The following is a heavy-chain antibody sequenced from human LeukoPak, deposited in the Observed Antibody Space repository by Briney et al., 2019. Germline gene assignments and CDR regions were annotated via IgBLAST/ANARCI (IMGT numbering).Heavy chain of an antibody. J-gene: IGHJ4*02. V-gene: IGHV3-21*01. CDR3: ARAGPQSDDY. CDR1: GFTFSSYS. CDR2: ISSSSSYI. Sequence: PGGSLRLSCAASGFTFSSYSMHWVRQAPGKGLEWVSAISSSSSYIYYADSVKGRFTTSKDNAKNSLDLQMNSLRAEDTGVYYCARAGPQSDDYWGGGTLVSVPS.